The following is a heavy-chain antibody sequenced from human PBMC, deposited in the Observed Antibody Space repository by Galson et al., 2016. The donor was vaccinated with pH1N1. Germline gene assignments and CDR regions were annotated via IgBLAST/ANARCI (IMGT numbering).Heavy chain of an antibody. CDR2: IYSGGST. CDR3: ARVLHFGELGNWFDP. D-gene: IGHD3-10*01. CDR1: GLTVRSNY. Sequence: SLRLSCAASGLTVRSNYMSWVRQAPGKGLEWVSVIYSGGSTYYADSVKGRFTISSDNSKDTLYLHMNSLRVEDTAVYYCARVLHFGELGNWFDPWGQGTLVTVSS. J-gene: IGHJ5*02. V-gene: IGHV3-66*02.